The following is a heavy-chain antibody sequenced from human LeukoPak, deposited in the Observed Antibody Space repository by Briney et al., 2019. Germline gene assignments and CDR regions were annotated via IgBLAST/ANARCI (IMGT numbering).Heavy chain of an antibody. Sequence: SETLSLTCTVSGGSISSYYWSWIRQHPGKGLEWIGYIYYSGSTHYNSSLESRVTISVDTSKKQFSLKLSSVTAADTAVYYCAAFDSATYDAFDIWGQGTMVTVSS. CDR3: AAFDSATYDAFDI. V-gene: IGHV4-59*06. J-gene: IGHJ3*02. CDR2: IYYSGST. D-gene: IGHD3-22*01. CDR1: GGSISSYY.